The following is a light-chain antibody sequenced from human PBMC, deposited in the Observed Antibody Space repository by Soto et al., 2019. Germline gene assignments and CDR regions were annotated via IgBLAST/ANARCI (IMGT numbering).Light chain of an antibody. Sequence: EIVMTQSPATLSVSPGERATLSCRASQSISNKLAWYQQKPGQAPRLLIYDTSIRATGIPARFSGSGSGTEFTLTISSLQSEDLAVYYCQQYNNWPRTFGQGTKVDIK. CDR1: QSISNK. CDR2: DTS. CDR3: QQYNNWPRT. J-gene: IGKJ1*01. V-gene: IGKV3-15*01.